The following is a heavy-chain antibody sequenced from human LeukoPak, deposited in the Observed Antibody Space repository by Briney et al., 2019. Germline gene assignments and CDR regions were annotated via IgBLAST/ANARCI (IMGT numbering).Heavy chain of an antibody. D-gene: IGHD4-17*01. CDR2: IIPNSGGT. V-gene: IGHV1-2*02. CDR1: GYTFTGYY. CDR3: ARADYGDYSTFDY. Sequence: ASVKVSCKASGYTFTGYYMHWVRQAPGQGLEWMGWIIPNSGGTNYAQKFQGRVTMTRDTSISTAYMELSRLRSDDTAVYYCARADYGDYSTFDYWGQGTLVTVSS. J-gene: IGHJ4*02.